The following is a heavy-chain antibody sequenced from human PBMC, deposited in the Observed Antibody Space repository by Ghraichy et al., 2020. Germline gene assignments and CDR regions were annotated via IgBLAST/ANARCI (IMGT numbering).Heavy chain of an antibody. J-gene: IGHJ6*02. CDR1: EFSLSSYS. Sequence: GESLNISCVGSEFSLSSYSMNWVRQSPGKGLEWVSYITGSGKTKSYADSVKGRFTISRDNAQNSMYLQMNNLRDEDTAVYYCARGSRVVRFFYYDGMDVWGQGTTVTVSS. CDR3: ARGSRVVRFFYYDGMDV. D-gene: IGHD4-23*01. V-gene: IGHV3-48*02. CDR2: ITGSGKTK.